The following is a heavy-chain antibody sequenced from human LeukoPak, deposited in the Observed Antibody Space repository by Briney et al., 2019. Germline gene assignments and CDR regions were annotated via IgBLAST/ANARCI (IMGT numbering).Heavy chain of an antibody. J-gene: IGHJ4*02. D-gene: IGHD6-6*01. V-gene: IGHV1-2*02. CDR3: ARVPPARSLDY. CDR1: GYTFTGYY. CDR2: INPNSGGT. Sequence: ASEKVSCKASGYTFTGYYMHWVRQAPGQGLEWMGWINPNSGGTNFAQKFQGRVTMTRDTSISTAYMELSRLRSDDTAVYYCARVPPARSLDYWGQGTLVTVSS.